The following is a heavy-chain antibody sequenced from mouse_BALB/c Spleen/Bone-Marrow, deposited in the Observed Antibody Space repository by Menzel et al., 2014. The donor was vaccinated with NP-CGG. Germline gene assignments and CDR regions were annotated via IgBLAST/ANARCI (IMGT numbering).Heavy chain of an antibody. Sequence: EVQLQQSGPGLVKPSQSLSLTCTVTGYSITSDYAWHWIRQFPGNKLEWMGYISYSGSTNYNPSLKSRISITRDTSKSQFFLQLNSVTTEDTATYYCARSADWYFDVWGAGTTVTVSS. CDR2: ISYSGST. CDR3: ARSADWYFDV. V-gene: IGHV3-2*02. J-gene: IGHJ1*01. CDR1: GYSITSDYA.